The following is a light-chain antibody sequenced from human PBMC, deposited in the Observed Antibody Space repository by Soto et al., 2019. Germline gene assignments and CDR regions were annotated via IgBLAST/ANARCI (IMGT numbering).Light chain of an antibody. CDR1: ESIANY. CDR2: AAS. J-gene: IGKJ2*01. Sequence: DVQMTQAPSSLSVSVGDRVTITCRASESIANYLNWYQQKPGKAPNLLIYAASDLQSGVPSRFSGSGSGTDFTLTISSLQTEDFATYFCQLSYISPYTFGQGTKLDI. CDR3: QLSYISPYT. V-gene: IGKV1-39*01.